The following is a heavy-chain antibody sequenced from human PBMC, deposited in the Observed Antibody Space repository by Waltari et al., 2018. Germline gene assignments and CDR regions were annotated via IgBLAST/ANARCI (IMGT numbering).Heavy chain of an antibody. CDR2: IIPIFGTA. Sequence: QVQLVQSGAEVKKPGSSVKVSCKASGGTFSSYAISWVRQAPGQGLEWMGGIIPIFGTANYAQKFQGRVTITADESTSTAYMELSSLRSEDTAVYYWALGAYSGYDGQKDTRYYGMDVWGQGTTVTVSS. CDR3: ALGAYSGYDGQKDTRYYGMDV. V-gene: IGHV1-69*12. J-gene: IGHJ6*02. D-gene: IGHD5-12*01. CDR1: GGTFSSYA.